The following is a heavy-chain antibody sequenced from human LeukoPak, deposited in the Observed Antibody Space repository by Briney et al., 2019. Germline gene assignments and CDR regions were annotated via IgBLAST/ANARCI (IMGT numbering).Heavy chain of an antibody. CDR2: IYYSGST. V-gene: IGHV4-59*01. CDR1: GVSISSYY. J-gene: IGHJ3*02. Sequence: SETLSLTCTVSGVSISSYYWSWIRQPPGKGLEWIGYIYYSGSTNYNPSLKSRVTISVDTSKDQFSLKLSSVTAADTAVYYCARGGLRDAFDIWGQGTMVTVSS. CDR3: ARGGLRDAFDI. D-gene: IGHD4-17*01.